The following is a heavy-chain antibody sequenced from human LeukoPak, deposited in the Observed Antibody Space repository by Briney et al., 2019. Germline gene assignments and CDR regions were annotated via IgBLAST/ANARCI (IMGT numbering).Heavy chain of an antibody. CDR2: ISWNSGSI. V-gene: IGHV3-9*03. D-gene: IGHD4-11*01. CDR3: AKGTMTAVRSYFDY. Sequence: GRSLRLSCAASGFTFDDYAMHWVRQAPGQGLEWVSGISWNSGSIGYADSVKGRFAISRDNTKNSLYLQMNSLRAEDMALYYCAKGTMTAVRSYFDYWGQGTLVTVSS. J-gene: IGHJ4*02. CDR1: GFTFDDYA.